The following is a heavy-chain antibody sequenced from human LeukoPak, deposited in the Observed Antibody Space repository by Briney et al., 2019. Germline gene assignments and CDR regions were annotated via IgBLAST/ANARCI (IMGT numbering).Heavy chain of an antibody. V-gene: IGHV1-18*01. Sequence: ASVKVSCKASGYSFTSYGISWVRQAPGQGLEWMGWISAYNGNTNYAQKLQGRVTMTTDTSTSTAYMELRSLRSDDTAVYYCARGTTYDSSEGEFDYWGQGTLVTVSS. J-gene: IGHJ4*02. CDR3: ARGTTYDSSEGEFDY. D-gene: IGHD3-22*01. CDR1: GYSFTSYG. CDR2: ISAYNGNT.